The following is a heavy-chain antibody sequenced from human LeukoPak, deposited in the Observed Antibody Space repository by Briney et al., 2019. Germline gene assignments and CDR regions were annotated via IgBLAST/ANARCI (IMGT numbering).Heavy chain of an antibody. D-gene: IGHD3-10*01. CDR1: GGSISSGGYS. V-gene: IGHV4-30-2*01. Sequence: SETLSLTCAVSGGSISSGGYSWSWIRQPPGKGLEGIGYIYHSGSTYYNPSPKRRVTISVDKPKNQFSLKLSSVTAADTAVYYCARGEYGSGSYYTYYYYGMDVWGKGTTVTVSS. J-gene: IGHJ6*04. CDR2: IYHSGST. CDR3: ARGEYGSGSYYTYYYYGMDV.